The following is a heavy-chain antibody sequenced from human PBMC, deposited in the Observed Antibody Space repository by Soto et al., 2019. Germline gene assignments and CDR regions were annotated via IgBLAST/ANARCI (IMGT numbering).Heavy chain of an antibody. CDR2: ISFDGSDK. Sequence: PGGSLRLSCAASGFTFNTFGMHWVRQAPGKGLEWVAVISFDGSDKYYSDSVRGRFTISRDNSMKTLYLQMNSLTDEDTDVYYCARNLPYYDFCSGYPTRAYTAYYYGMDVWGQGTPVT. J-gene: IGHJ6*02. D-gene: IGHD3-3*01. V-gene: IGHV3-30*03. CDR3: ARNLPYYDFCSGYPTRAYTAYYYGMDV. CDR1: GFTFNTFG.